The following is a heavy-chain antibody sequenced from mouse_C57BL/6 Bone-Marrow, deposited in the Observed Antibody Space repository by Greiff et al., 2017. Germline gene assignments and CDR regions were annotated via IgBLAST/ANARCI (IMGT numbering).Heavy chain of an antibody. V-gene: IGHV8-8*01. CDR2: IWWNDDK. CDR3: ARIFLLTPMDY. D-gene: IGHD2-1*01. J-gene: IGHJ4*01. CDR1: GFSLSTSGMS. Sequence: QVTLKVSGPGILQPSQTLSLTCSFSGFSLSTSGMSVGWIRQPSGKGLEWLAHIWWNDDKYYNPALKSRLTIFKDTSNNQVFLKIASVVTADTATYYCARIFLLTPMDYWDQGTSATVSS.